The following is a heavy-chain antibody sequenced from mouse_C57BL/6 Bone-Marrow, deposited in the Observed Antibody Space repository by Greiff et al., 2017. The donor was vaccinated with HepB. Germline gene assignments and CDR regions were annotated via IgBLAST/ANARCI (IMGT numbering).Heavy chain of an antibody. CDR2: IDPENGDT. D-gene: IGHD1-1*01. CDR3: TPITTVEDFDV. Sequence: VQLQQSGAELVRPGASVKLSCTASGFNIKDDYMHWVKQRPEQGLEWIGWIDPENGDTEYASKFQGKATITADTSSNTAYLQLRSLTSEDTAVYYCTPITTVEDFDVWGTGTTVTVSS. CDR1: GFNIKDDY. V-gene: IGHV14-4*01. J-gene: IGHJ1*03.